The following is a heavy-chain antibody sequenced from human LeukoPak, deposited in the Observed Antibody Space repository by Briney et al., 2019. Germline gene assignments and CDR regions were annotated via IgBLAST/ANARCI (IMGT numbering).Heavy chain of an antibody. J-gene: IGHJ6*02. CDR1: GGTFSSYA. CDR3: ARDTSSCWSTQGDYYYYYGMDV. Sequence: ASVKVSCKAYGGTFSSYAISWVRQAPGQGLEWMGRIIPILGIANYAQKFQGRVTITADKSTSTAYMELSSLRSEDTAVYYCARDTSSCWSTQGDYYYYYGMDVWGQGTTVTVSS. V-gene: IGHV1-69*04. CDR2: IIPILGIA. D-gene: IGHD6-13*01.